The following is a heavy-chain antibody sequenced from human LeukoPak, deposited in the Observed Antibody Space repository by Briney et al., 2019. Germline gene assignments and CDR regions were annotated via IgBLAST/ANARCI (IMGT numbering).Heavy chain of an antibody. CDR3: ARCSGSPFNWFDP. V-gene: IGHV4-39*01. CDR1: GGSISSSSYY. J-gene: IGHJ5*02. Sequence: PSETLSLTCTVSGGSISSSSYYWGWIRQPPGKGLEWIGSIYYSGSTYYNPSLKSRVTIFVDTSNNQFSLKLSSVTAADMAVYYCARCSGSPFNWFDPWGQGTLVTVSS. D-gene: IGHD3-10*02. CDR2: IYYSGST.